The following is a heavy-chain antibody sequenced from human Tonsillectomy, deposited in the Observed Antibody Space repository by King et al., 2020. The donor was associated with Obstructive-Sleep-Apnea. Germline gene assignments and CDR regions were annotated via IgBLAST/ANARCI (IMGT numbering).Heavy chain of an antibody. V-gene: IGHV4-61*01. J-gene: IGHJ1*01. CDR1: GGSVSSGSYY. D-gene: IGHD4-17*01. CDR2: IYYSGST. Sequence: VQLVESGPGLVKPSETLSLTCTVSGGSVSSGSYYWSWIRQPPGKGLEWIGYIYYSGSTNYNPSLKSRVTISVDTSKNQFSLKLSSVTAADTAVYYCASQMTTVTTEYFQHWGQGTLVTVSS. CDR3: ASQMTTVTTEYFQH.